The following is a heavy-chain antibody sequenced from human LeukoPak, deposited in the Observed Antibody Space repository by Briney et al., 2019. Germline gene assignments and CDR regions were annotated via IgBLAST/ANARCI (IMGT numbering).Heavy chain of an antibody. J-gene: IGHJ4*02. Sequence: PSETLSLTCTVSGGSISSSSYYWGWIRQPPGKGLEWIGSIYYSGSTYYNPSLKSRVTISVDTSKNQFSLKLSSVTAADTAVYYCARGNDSSGYYSDYWGQGTLVTVSS. CDR1: GGSISSSSYY. D-gene: IGHD3-22*01. CDR3: ARGNDSSGYYSDY. V-gene: IGHV4-39*01. CDR2: IYYSGST.